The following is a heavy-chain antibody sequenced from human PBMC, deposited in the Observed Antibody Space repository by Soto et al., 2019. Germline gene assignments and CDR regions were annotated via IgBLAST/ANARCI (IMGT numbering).Heavy chain of an antibody. CDR2: INSEGSST. Sequence: GGSLRPSCRRAGFAFSSYWMQWVRQAAGKVLVWVSRINSEGSSTSYADSVNGRFTISRDNAKNTLYLQMNSLRAEDTAVYYCARLNYCSGSSCYHYYYYYGMDVWGQGTTVTVSS. D-gene: IGHD2-15*01. J-gene: IGHJ6*02. CDR3: ARLNYCSGSSCYHYYYYYGMDV. V-gene: IGHV3-74*01. CDR1: GFAFSSYW.